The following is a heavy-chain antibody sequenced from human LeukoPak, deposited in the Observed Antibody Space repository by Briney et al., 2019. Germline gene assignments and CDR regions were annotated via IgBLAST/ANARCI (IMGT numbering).Heavy chain of an antibody. CDR3: ARAPSVTSVDYFDY. Sequence: SETLSLTCTVSGGAISTHYWSWIRQPPGKGREWIGYIYFSGTTNYNPSLKSRVTISVDTSKNQFSLKLSSVTAADTALYYCARAPSVTSVDYFDYWGQGTLVTVSS. J-gene: IGHJ4*02. V-gene: IGHV4-59*11. D-gene: IGHD5-18*01. CDR2: IYFSGTT. CDR1: GGAISTHY.